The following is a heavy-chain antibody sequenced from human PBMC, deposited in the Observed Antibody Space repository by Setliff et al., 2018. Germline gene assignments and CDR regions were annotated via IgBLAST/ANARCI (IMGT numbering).Heavy chain of an antibody. CDR2: FIPVLGKP. V-gene: IGHV1-69*04. Sequence: SVKVSCKASGATLSGVVFSWVRQAPGHGLEWMGRFIPVLGKPNYAPRFQGRLTITVDTSTGTSYMDQRSLRSDDTAIYYCATELRSPFWHFDLWGQGSLVTVSS. CDR1: GATLSGVV. CDR3: ATELRSPFWHFDL. J-gene: IGHJ4*02. D-gene: IGHD3-3*01.